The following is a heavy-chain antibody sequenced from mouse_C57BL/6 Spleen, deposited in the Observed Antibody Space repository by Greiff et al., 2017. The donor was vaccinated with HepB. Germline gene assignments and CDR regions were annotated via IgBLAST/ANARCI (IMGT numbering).Heavy chain of an antibody. CDR3: VYDYDGSFDY. Sequence: QVQLQQSGAELVKPGASVKLSCKASGYTFTSYWMHWVKQRPGQGLEWIGMIHPNSGSTNYNEKFKSKATLTVDKSSSTAYMQLSSLTSEDSAVYYCVYDYDGSFDYWGQGTTLTVSS. D-gene: IGHD2-4*01. J-gene: IGHJ2*01. CDR2: IHPNSGST. V-gene: IGHV1-64*01. CDR1: GYTFTSYW.